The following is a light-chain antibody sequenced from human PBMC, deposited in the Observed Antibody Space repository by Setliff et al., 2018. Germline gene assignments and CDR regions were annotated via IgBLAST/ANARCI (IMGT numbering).Light chain of an antibody. CDR3: GSYTSTSTLFV. CDR1: SSAVGGYNY. Sequence: QSVLAQPASVSGSPGQSITISCTGTSSAVGGYNYVSWYQQHPGKAPKLMIYGVSSRHSGVSNRFSGPKSDNTASLTISGLQTEDEADYYCGSYTSTSTLFVFGSGTKGTVL. CDR2: GVS. J-gene: IGLJ1*01. V-gene: IGLV2-14*01.